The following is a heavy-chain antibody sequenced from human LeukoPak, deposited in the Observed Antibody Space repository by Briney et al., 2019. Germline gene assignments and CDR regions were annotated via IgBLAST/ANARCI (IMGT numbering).Heavy chain of an antibody. CDR2: ISGSGGST. D-gene: IGHD6-13*01. CDR1: GFTFSSYA. CDR3: AKAPRYSSSWWVFDY. J-gene: IGHJ4*02. Sequence: GGSLRLSCAASGFTFSSYAMGWVRQAPGKGLEWVSAISGSGGSTYYADSVKGRFTISRDNSKNTLYLQMNSLRAEDTAVYYCAKAPRYSSSWWVFDYWGQGTLVTVSS. V-gene: IGHV3-23*01.